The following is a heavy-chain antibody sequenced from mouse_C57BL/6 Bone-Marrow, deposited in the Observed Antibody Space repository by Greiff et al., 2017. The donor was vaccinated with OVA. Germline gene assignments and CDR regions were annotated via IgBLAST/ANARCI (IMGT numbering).Heavy chain of an antibody. CDR2: IDPANGDT. Sequence: VQLQQSGAELVRPGASVKLSCTASGFNIKDDYMPWVKQRPEQGLEWIGWIDPANGDTDYDSKFQGKATITADTSSNTAYLQLRSLTSEYTAVDYCTTCLLRRWYVDGGGTGTTVTVSS. CDR1: GFNIKDDY. D-gene: IGHD1-1*01. J-gene: IGHJ1*03. CDR3: TTCLLRRWYVDG. V-gene: IGHV14-4*01.